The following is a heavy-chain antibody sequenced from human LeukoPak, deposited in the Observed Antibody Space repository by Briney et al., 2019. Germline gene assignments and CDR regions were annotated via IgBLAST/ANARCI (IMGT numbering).Heavy chain of an antibody. CDR2: IFYSGST. Sequence: KPSETLSLTCTASGGHISSYYWSWIRQPPGKGLEWIGDIFYSGSTNYTPSLKSRVTISVDTSKNQFSLKLSSVTAADTAVYYCARGTYYDILTGYQGVGYFDLWGRGTLVTVSS. V-gene: IGHV4-59*08. CDR1: GGHISSYY. CDR3: ARGTYYDILTGYQGVGYFDL. J-gene: IGHJ2*01. D-gene: IGHD3-9*01.